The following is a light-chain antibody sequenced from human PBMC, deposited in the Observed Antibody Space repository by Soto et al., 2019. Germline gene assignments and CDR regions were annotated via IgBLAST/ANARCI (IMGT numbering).Light chain of an antibody. CDR3: QHYKNYPWT. Sequence: AIRMTQSPSSLSASAGDRVAIACRASQDVGRYLAWYQQKPWQAPKLLSYGASTLHSGVPSRFSGGGSGTDFTLAIRCLQSEDFATHYCQHYKNYPWTFGQGTTVEIK. CDR1: QDVGRY. J-gene: IGKJ1*01. CDR2: GAS. V-gene: IGKV1-8*01.